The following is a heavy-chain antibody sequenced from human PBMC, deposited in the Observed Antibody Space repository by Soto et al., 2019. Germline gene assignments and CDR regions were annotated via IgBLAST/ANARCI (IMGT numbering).Heavy chain of an antibody. CDR2: IYTSGST. D-gene: IGHD2-2*01. CDR1: GGSISSYY. Sequence: SETLSLTCTVSGGSISSYYWSWIRQPAGKGLEWIGRIYTSGSTNYNPSLKSRVTMSVDTSKNQFSLKLSSVTAADTAVYYCARTGYCSSTSCLTAYYYYGMDVWGQGTTVTVSS. CDR3: ARTGYCSSTSCLTAYYYYGMDV. J-gene: IGHJ6*02. V-gene: IGHV4-4*07.